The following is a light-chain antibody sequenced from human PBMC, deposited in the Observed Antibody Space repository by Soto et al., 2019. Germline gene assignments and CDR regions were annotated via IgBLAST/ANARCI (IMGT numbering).Light chain of an antibody. CDR1: QSVSSY. Sequence: EAGFTQATTTLYLPRGEKAPRSCRASQSVSSYLAWYQQKPGQAPRLLIYDASNRATGIPARFSGSGSGTDFTLSVSSLVPEDFAVYFSQQRSNWPPGTFGQGTKVDIK. J-gene: IGKJ1*01. CDR3: QQRSNWPPGT. V-gene: IGKV3-11*01. CDR2: DAS.